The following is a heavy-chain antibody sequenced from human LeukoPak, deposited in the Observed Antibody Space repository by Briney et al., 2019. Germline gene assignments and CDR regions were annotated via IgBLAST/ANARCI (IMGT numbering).Heavy chain of an antibody. CDR3: EGMVRGVIPFDY. V-gene: IGHV3-66*01. D-gene: IGHD3-10*01. CDR1: GFTVSSNY. Sequence: GGSLGLSCAASGFTVSSNYMSWVRQAPGKGLEWVSVIYSGSSTYYADSVKGRFTISRDNSKNTLYLQMNSLRAEDTAVYYCEGMVRGVIPFDYWGQGTLVTVSS. J-gene: IGHJ4*02. CDR2: IYSGSST.